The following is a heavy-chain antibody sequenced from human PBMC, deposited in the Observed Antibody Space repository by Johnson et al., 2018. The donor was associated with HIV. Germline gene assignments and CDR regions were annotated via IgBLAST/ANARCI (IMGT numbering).Heavy chain of an antibody. Sequence: QEKLVESGGGVVQPGGSLTLSCAASGFTFSNYGMHWVRQAPGKGLEWVSAISSSGGSTYYADSVKGRFTISRDNSKNTLYLQMNSLRAEDTAVYYCARVSSSSLGAFDIWGQGTMVTVSS. D-gene: IGHD6-6*01. CDR3: ARVSSSSLGAFDI. J-gene: IGHJ3*02. V-gene: IGHV3-NL1*01. CDR1: GFTFSNYG. CDR2: ISSSGGST.